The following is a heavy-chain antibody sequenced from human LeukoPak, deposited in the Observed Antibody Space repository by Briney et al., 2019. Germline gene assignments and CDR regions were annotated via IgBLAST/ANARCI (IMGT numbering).Heavy chain of an antibody. CDR1: GGSISSYY. D-gene: IGHD3-10*01. J-gene: IGHJ5*02. CDR3: AREQYYGSGSYYNWFDP. Sequence: SETLSLTCTVSGGSISSYYWSWVRQPPGKGLEWIGYISYSGSTNYNPSLESRVTISVDTSKNQFSLNLTSVTAADTAVYYCAREQYYGSGSYYNWFDPWGQGTLVTVSS. CDR2: ISYSGST. V-gene: IGHV4-59*01.